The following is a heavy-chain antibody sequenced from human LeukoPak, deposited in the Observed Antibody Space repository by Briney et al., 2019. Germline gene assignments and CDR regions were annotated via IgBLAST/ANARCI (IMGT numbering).Heavy chain of an antibody. CDR1: GGSISSGGYS. J-gene: IGHJ4*02. CDR2: IYHSGST. CDR3: ARVDSSSLFDY. Sequence: KTSETLSLTCAVSGGSISSGGYSWSWIRQPPGKGLEWMGYIYHSGSTYYNPSLKSRVTISVDRSKNQFSLKLSSVTAADTAVYYCARVDSSSLFDYWGQGTLVTVSS. D-gene: IGHD6-6*01. V-gene: IGHV4-30-2*01.